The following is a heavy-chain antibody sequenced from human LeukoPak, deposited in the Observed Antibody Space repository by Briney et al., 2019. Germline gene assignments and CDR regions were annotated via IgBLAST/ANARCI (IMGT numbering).Heavy chain of an antibody. J-gene: IGHJ4*02. Sequence: GGSLRLSCAASGFTFSSHWMSWVRQAPGKGLEWVANIKHDGSEKYYVGSVKGRFTISRDNAKNSLYLQINSLRAEDTAVYYCAKDHASVTSDYFDYWGQGALVTVSS. CDR3: AKDHASVTSDYFDY. D-gene: IGHD4-17*01. CDR2: IKHDGSEK. CDR1: GFTFSSHW. V-gene: IGHV3-7*05.